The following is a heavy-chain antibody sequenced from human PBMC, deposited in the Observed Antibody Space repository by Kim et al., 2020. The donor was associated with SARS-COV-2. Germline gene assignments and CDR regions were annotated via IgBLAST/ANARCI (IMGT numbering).Heavy chain of an antibody. CDR2: GST. CDR3: ARGLYGSGY. D-gene: IGHD3-10*01. V-gene: IGHV4-34*01. J-gene: IGHJ4*02. Sequence: GSTNYNPTLKSRVTISVDTSKIQFSLKLSSVTAADTAVYYCARGLYGSGYWGQGTLVTVSS.